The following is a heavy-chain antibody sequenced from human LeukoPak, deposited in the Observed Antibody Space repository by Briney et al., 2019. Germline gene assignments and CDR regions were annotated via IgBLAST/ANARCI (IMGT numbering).Heavy chain of an antibody. Sequence: GESLRISCKGSGYSFTSYWISWVRQMPGKGLEWMGRIDPSDSYTNYSPSFQGHVTISADKSISTAYLQWSSLKASDTAMYYCARQGPGSLWFGELWDNDAFDIWGQGTMVTVSS. J-gene: IGHJ3*02. CDR2: IDPSDSYT. V-gene: IGHV5-10-1*01. CDR3: ARQGPGSLWFGELWDNDAFDI. D-gene: IGHD3-10*01. CDR1: GYSFTSYW.